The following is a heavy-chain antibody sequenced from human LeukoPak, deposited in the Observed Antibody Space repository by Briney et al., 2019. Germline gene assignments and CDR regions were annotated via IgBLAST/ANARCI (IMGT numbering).Heavy chain of an antibody. Sequence: ASVTVSCKASGYTFTGYYMHWVRQAPGQGLEWMGWINPNSGGTNYAQKFQGRVTMTRDTSISTSYMELSRLRSDDTAVYYCARDPSKYYYDSSGLDYWGQGTLVTVSS. V-gene: IGHV1-2*02. CDR3: ARDPSKYYYDSSGLDY. D-gene: IGHD3-22*01. CDR1: GYTFTGYY. CDR2: INPNSGGT. J-gene: IGHJ4*02.